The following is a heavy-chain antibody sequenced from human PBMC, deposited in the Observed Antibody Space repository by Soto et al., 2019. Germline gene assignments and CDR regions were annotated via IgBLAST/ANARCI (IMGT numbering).Heavy chain of an antibody. Sequence: EVQLVESGGGLVRPGGSLRLSCTASGFTFDHYGMSWVRQGPGKGLEWVATINWDGTSIGYADSVKGRFTISRDNAKNSLYLQMNSLRAEDTASYYCARDLSITAEPFDCWGQGTLVTVSS. J-gene: IGHJ4*02. CDR3: ARDLSITAEPFDC. CDR1: GFTFDHYG. V-gene: IGHV3-20*04. D-gene: IGHD3-10*01. CDR2: INWDGTSI.